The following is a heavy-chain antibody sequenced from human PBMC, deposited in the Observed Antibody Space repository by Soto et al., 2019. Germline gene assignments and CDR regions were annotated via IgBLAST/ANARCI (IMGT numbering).Heavy chain of an antibody. V-gene: IGHV1-46*01. CDR2: VNPSGGST. Sequence: ASVKVSCKASGYIFTAYSMHGVGLAALRGREWMGVVNPSGGSTNYAQKFQGRITLTRDTSKNTVYMDLSSLTSEDTAVYYCAREENCSDGICYSEYFQRWGQGTLVTVSS. CDR1: GYIFTAYS. D-gene: IGHD2-15*01. J-gene: IGHJ1*01. CDR3: AREENCSDGICYSEYFQR.